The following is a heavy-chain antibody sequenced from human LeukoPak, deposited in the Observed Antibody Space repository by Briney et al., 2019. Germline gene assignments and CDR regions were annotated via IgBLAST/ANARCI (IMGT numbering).Heavy chain of an antibody. V-gene: IGHV1-69*13. CDR2: IIPIFGTA. D-gene: IGHD2-2*01. Sequence: SVKVSCKASGGTLSSYAISWVRQAPGQGLEWMGGIIPIFGTANYAQKFQGRVTITADESTSTAYMELSSLRSEDTAVYYCASGCSSTSCYSLFVYWGQGTLVTVSS. CDR3: ASGCSSTSCYSLFVY. CDR1: GGTLSSYA. J-gene: IGHJ4*02.